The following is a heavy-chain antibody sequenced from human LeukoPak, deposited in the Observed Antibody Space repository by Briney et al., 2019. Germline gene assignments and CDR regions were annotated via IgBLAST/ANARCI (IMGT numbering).Heavy chain of an antibody. Sequence: GGSLRLSCAASGFTFGSYAMHWVRQAPGKGLEWVAVISYDGSNKYYADSVKGRFTISRDNSKNTLYLQMNSLRAEDTAVYYCARDHRKVRGVIAVWGQGTLVTVSS. CDR1: GFTFGSYA. D-gene: IGHD3-10*01. V-gene: IGHV3-30*04. CDR2: ISYDGSNK. CDR3: ARDHRKVRGVIAV. J-gene: IGHJ4*02.